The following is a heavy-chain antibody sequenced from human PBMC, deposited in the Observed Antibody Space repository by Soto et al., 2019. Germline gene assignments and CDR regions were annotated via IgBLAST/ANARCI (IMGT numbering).Heavy chain of an antibody. Sequence: QVQLVQSGGEVKKPGASVKVSCKTSGYTFTTYGISWVRQAPGQGLEWVGWISAYSGKTQYAQKFQRKVTMTTDTSTNTAYLELRSLRSDATAVYYCARDPYLGDHQYWGQGTLVTVSS. CDR3: ARDPYLGDHQY. D-gene: IGHD3-16*01. CDR1: GYTFTTYG. J-gene: IGHJ4*02. CDR2: ISAYSGKT. V-gene: IGHV1-18*01.